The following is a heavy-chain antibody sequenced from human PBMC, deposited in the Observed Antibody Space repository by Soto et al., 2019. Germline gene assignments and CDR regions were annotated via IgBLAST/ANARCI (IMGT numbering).Heavy chain of an antibody. CDR1: GGTFSSYT. Sequence: QVQLVQSGAAVKKPGSSVKVSCKASGGTFSSYTISWVRQAPGQGLEWMGRIIPILGIANYAQKFQGRVTITADKSTSTAYMELSSLRSEDTAVYYCARLAVAGTNWFDPWGQGTLVTVSS. V-gene: IGHV1-69*02. J-gene: IGHJ5*02. D-gene: IGHD6-19*01. CDR3: ARLAVAGTNWFDP. CDR2: IIPILGIA.